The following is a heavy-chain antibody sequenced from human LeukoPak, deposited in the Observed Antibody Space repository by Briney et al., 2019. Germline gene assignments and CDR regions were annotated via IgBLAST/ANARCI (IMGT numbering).Heavy chain of an antibody. V-gene: IGHV3-9*01. Sequence: GRSLRLSCAASGFTFDDYAMHWVRQAPGKGLEWVSGISWNSGSIGYADSVKGRFTISRDNAKNSLYLQMNSLRAEDTALYYCAKERRVTTEYYYYYYGMDVWGQGTTVTVSS. CDR1: GFTFDDYA. J-gene: IGHJ6*02. D-gene: IGHD4-17*01. CDR2: ISWNSGSI. CDR3: AKERRVTTEYYYYYYGMDV.